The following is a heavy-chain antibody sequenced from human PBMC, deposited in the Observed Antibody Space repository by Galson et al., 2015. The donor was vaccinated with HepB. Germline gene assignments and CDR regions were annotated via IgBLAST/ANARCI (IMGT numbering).Heavy chain of an antibody. Sequence: SLRLSCAASGFTVSSNYMSWVRQAPGKGLEWVSVIYSGGSTYYADSVKGRFTISRDNSKNTLYLQMNSLRAEDTAVYYCARDRYSGSYYGARSPLGRYYGMDVWGQGTTVTVSS. CDR3: ARDRYSGSYYGARSPLGRYYGMDV. V-gene: IGHV3-66*01. CDR2: IYSGGST. D-gene: IGHD1-26*01. J-gene: IGHJ6*02. CDR1: GFTVSSNY.